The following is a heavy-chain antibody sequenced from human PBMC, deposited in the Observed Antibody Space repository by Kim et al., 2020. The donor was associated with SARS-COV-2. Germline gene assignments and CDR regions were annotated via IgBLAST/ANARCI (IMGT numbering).Heavy chain of an antibody. CDR1: GFIFRNFW. V-gene: IGHV3-7*01. J-gene: IGHJ4*02. CDR2: VHPDGSAT. CDR3: VRSIDY. Sequence: GGSLRLSCEGSGFIFRNFWMAWARQVPGKGLEWVANVHPDGSATHYVDSVKGRFTIFRDNGNNALYLEMTSLKVEDSAVYYCVRSIDYWGQGTRVSVSS.